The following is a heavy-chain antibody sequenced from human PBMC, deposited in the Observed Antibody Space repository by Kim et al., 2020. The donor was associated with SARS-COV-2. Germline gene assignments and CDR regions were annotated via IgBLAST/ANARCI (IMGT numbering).Heavy chain of an antibody. V-gene: IGHV4-39*01. Sequence: SETLSLTCSVSDGSLTSRYYYWGWIRQPPGKGLEYIGAVFYGGTTHYNPSLRGRVIISVDTSKNRFSLNVNSVTATDTAVYYCARYQSGTMVGSWGRGTLVTVS. CDR3: ARYQSGTMVGS. J-gene: IGHJ4*02. D-gene: IGHD1-1*01. CDR2: VFYGGTT. CDR1: DGSLTSRYYY.